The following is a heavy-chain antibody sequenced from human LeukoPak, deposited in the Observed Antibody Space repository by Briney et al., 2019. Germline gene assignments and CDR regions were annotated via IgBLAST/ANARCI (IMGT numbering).Heavy chain of an antibody. CDR2: INPNSGDT. D-gene: IGHD3-9*01. J-gene: IGHJ5*02. V-gene: IGHV1-2*02. CDR1: GYSFNGNY. CDR3: ARAREVTGLTP. Sequence: ASVKASCKASGYSFNGNYMHWVRQAPGQGLEWMAWINPNSGDTNYAQKFQGRVTVTRDTSISTAYMELSRLRYDDTAIYYCARAREVTGLTPWGQGTLVSVSS.